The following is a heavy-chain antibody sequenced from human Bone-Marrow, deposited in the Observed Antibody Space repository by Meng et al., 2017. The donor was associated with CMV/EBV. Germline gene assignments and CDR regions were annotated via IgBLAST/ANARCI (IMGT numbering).Heavy chain of an antibody. V-gene: IGHV4-34*01. CDR1: GESFSGHY. CDR2: INDSGSA. CDR3: VRDKSSLGTPRRFFDS. J-gene: IGHJ4*02. D-gene: IGHD1/OR15-1a*01. Sequence: SDTLSLTCAVYGESFSGHYWSWVRQTPEKGLEWIGEINDSGSANHNPFLKSRVVVSADTSKNQFSLRLTSVTAADTAIYYCVRDKSSLGTPRRFFDSWGQGTLVTASS.